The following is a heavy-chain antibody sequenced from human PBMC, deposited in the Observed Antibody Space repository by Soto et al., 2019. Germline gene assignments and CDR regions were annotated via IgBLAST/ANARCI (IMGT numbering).Heavy chain of an antibody. Sequence: QVQLQQWGAGLLKPSETLSLTCAVYGGSFSGYYWSWIRQPPGKGLEWIGEINHSGSTNYNPSLKRRVTISVDTSKNQFSLKLSSVTAADTAVYYCARAPYYDYIWGSYRPRGSRFDYWGQGTLVTVSS. CDR1: GGSFSGYY. CDR3: ARAPYYDYIWGSYRPRGSRFDY. J-gene: IGHJ4*02. D-gene: IGHD3-16*02. CDR2: INHSGST. V-gene: IGHV4-34*01.